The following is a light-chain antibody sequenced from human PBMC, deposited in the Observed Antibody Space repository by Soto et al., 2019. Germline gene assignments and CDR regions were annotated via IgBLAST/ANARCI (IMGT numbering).Light chain of an antibody. CDR3: QSYDKSLTRVFV. J-gene: IGLJ1*01. V-gene: IGLV1-40*01. CDR1: SSNLGAGYD. CDR2: TNN. Sequence: SVLTQPPSVSGAPGQSVTISCTGSSSNLGAGYDVHWYQQVPVTAPKLLIYTNNNRPSGVPDRFSGSKSGTSASLAITGLQAEDESDYYCQSYDKSLTRVFVYGYGTKVTV.